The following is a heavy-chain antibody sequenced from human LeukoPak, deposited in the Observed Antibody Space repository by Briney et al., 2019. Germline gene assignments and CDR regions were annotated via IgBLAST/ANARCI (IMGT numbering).Heavy chain of an antibody. J-gene: IGHJ4*02. Sequence: GGSLRLSCAGSGFTFSDYYMSWIRQAPGKGLEWVSYISSSDGTIYYTDSVKGRFTISRDNAKNSLYLQMNSLRADDTAVYYCARAGCSSTSCYELDYWDQGTLVTVSS. D-gene: IGHD2-2*01. V-gene: IGHV3-11*04. CDR3: ARAGCSSTSCYELDY. CDR2: ISSSDGTI. CDR1: GFTFSDYY.